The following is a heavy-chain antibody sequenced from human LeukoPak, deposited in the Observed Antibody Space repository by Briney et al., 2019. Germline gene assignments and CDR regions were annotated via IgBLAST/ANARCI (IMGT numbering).Heavy chain of an antibody. J-gene: IGHJ6*02. CDR2: IIPIFGTA. CDR3: ATFGGQYSSSWYRSRYYGMDV. Sequence: GASVKVSCKASGGTFSSYAISWVRQAPGQGLEWMGGIIPIFGTANYAQKFQGRVTITADESTSTAYMELSSLRSEDTAVYYCATFGGQYSSSWYRSRYYGMDVWGQGTTVTVSS. D-gene: IGHD6-13*01. CDR1: GGTFSSYA. V-gene: IGHV1-69*13.